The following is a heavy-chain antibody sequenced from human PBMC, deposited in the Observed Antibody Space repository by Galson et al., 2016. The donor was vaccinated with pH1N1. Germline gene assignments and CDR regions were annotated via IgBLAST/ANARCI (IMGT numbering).Heavy chain of an antibody. CDR3: ARGSGSPDSYYYYGMDV. Sequence: QSGAEVKKPGKSLKISCKGSGYSFTNYWIGWVRQMPEKGLEWMGIIYPSDSDTRYSPSFQGQVTISADKSISTAYLQWSSLKASDTAIYYCARGSGSPDSYYYYGMDVWGQGTTVTVSS. CDR2: IYPSDSDT. J-gene: IGHJ6*02. D-gene: IGHD3-10*01. V-gene: IGHV5-51*01. CDR1: GYSFTNYW.